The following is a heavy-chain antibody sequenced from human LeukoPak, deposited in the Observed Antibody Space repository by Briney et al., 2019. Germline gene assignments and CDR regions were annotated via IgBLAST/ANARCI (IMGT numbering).Heavy chain of an antibody. CDR3: ARDKKDYDSSGYIDY. J-gene: IGHJ4*02. V-gene: IGHV3-33*05. Sequence: GGSLRLSCAASGFTFSSYDIHWVRQAPGKGLEWVTIILYDGSNKYYADSVKGRFTISRDNSKNTLYLQMNSLRAEDTAVHYCARDKKDYDSSGYIDYWGQGTLVTVSS. D-gene: IGHD3-22*01. CDR1: GFTFSSYD. CDR2: ILYDGSNK.